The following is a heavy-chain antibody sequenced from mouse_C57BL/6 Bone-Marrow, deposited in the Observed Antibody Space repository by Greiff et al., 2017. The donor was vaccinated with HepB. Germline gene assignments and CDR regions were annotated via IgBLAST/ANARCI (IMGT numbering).Heavy chain of an antibody. CDR2: ISSGSSTI. CDR1: GFTFSDYG. D-gene: IGHD1-1*01. CDR3: ARWGTTVVNYFDY. J-gene: IGHJ2*01. Sequence: DVMLVESGGGLVKPGGSLKLSCAASGFTFSDYGMHWVRQAPEKGLEWVAYISSGSSTIYYADTVKGRFTISRDNAKNTLFLQMTSLRSEDTAMYYCARWGTTVVNYFDYWGQGTTLTVSS. V-gene: IGHV5-17*01.